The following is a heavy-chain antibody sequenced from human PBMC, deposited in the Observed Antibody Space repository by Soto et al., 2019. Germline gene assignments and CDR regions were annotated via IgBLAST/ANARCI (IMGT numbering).Heavy chain of an antibody. CDR2: ISSSSSTI. J-gene: IGHJ5*02. V-gene: IGHV3-48*01. Sequence: EVQLVESGGGLVQPGGSLRLSCAASGFTFSSYSMNWVRQAPGKGLEWVSYISSSSSTIYYADSGKGRFTISRDNAKTSLYLQMNSLRAEDTAVYYCARHPERIAEIGWFDPWGQGTLVTVSS. CDR3: ARHPERIAEIGWFDP. D-gene: IGHD6-13*01. CDR1: GFTFSSYS.